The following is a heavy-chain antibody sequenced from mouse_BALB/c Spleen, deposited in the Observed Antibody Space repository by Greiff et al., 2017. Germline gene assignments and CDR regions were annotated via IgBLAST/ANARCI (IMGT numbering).Heavy chain of an antibody. CDR2: INPSNGGT. V-gene: IGHV1S81*02. Sequence: VQLQQPGAELVKPGASVKLSCKASGYTFTSYYMYWVKQRPGQGLEWIGGINPSNGGTNFNEKFKSKATLTVDKSSSTAYMQLSSLTSEDSAVYYCTRSGGNYRAMDYWGQGTSVTVSS. CDR3: TRSGGNYRAMDY. J-gene: IGHJ4*01. D-gene: IGHD2-1*01. CDR1: GYTFTSYY.